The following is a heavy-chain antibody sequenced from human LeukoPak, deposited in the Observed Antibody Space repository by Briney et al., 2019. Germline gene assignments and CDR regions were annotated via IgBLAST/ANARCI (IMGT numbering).Heavy chain of an antibody. Sequence: PGGSLRLSCAASGFTFSSYAMHWVRQAPGKGLEWVAVISYDGSNKYYADSVKGRFTISRDNSKNTLYLQINSLRAEDTAVYYCARVQGRYSYGSGFDYWGQGTLVTVSS. V-gene: IGHV3-30*04. CDR1: GFTFSSYA. D-gene: IGHD5-18*01. CDR3: ARVQGRYSYGSGFDY. J-gene: IGHJ4*02. CDR2: ISYDGSNK.